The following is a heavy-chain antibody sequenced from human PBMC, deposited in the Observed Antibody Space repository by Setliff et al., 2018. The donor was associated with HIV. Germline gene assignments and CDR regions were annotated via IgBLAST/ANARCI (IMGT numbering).Heavy chain of an antibody. CDR3: ARTGGGYGSGPTGYYYGMDV. J-gene: IGHJ6*02. CDR2: ISAYNGNT. CDR1: GYTFTSYG. D-gene: IGHD3-10*01. V-gene: IGHV1-18*01. Sequence: ASVKVFCKASGYTFTSYGISWVRQASGQGLEWMGWISAYNGNTDYAQELQGRITLTTDTSTSTAYMELRSLRSDDTAVYYCARTGGGYGSGPTGYYYGMDVWGQGTTVTVSS.